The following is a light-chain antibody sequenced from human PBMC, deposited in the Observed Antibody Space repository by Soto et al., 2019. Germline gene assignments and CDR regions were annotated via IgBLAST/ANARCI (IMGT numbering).Light chain of an antibody. Sequence: IVMTQSPATLSVSPGERANLSCRASQSVGTKLAWYQQTPGQAPRLLIYGASNRATGVPARISGSVSGTEFALTIGSLQSEDFAGYYCQQYSSWLWTFGQGTKVEIK. V-gene: IGKV3-15*01. CDR3: QQYSSWLWT. J-gene: IGKJ1*01. CDR1: QSVGTK. CDR2: GAS.